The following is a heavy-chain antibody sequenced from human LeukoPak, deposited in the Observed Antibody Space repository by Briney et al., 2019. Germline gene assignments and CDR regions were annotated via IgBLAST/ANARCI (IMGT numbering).Heavy chain of an antibody. V-gene: IGHV3-7*01. D-gene: IGHD2-2*01. CDR1: GFSFSNSW. J-gene: IGHJ4*02. CDR3: LRDTGCRTTNCCSYFDY. Sequence: PGGSLRLSCAASGFSFSNSWMSWVRQAPGKGLEWVANIKPDGSEKYYVDSVRGRFTLSSDNAKNSLYLPMNSLTAEDTAVYYCLRDTGCRTTNCCSYFDYWGQGTLVTVSS. CDR2: IKPDGSEK.